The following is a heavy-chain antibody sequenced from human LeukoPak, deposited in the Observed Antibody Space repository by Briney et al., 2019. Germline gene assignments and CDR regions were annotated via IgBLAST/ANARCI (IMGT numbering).Heavy chain of an antibody. V-gene: IGHV3-9*01. CDR3: ARDDHNVLTDNFDY. D-gene: IGHD3-9*01. CDR1: GFTFGDYA. Sequence: GGSLRLSCAASGFTFGDYAMHWVRQAPGKGLEWLSGINWDDGGIVYAQSVRGRFTISRDNAKNSLYLQMNSLRPEDTALYYCARDDHNVLTDNFDYWGPGTLVTVSS. J-gene: IGHJ4*02. CDR2: INWDDGGI.